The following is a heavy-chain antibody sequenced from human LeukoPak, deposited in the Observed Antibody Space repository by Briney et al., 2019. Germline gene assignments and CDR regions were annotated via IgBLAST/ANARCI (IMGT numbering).Heavy chain of an antibody. D-gene: IGHD3-10*01. CDR3: ARGPPDGSGSYYPGAD. CDR1: GFTFSSYW. J-gene: IGHJ4*02. Sequence: GGSLRLSCAASGFTFSSYWMHWVRQAPGKGLVWVSRINTDGSSTSYADSVKGRFTISRDNAKNTLYLQMNSLRAEDTAVYYCARGPPDGSGSYYPGADWGQGTLVTVSS. CDR2: INTDGSST. V-gene: IGHV3-74*01.